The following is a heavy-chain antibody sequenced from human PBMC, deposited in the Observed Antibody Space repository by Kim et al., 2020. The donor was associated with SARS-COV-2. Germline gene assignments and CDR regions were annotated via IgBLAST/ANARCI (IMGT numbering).Heavy chain of an antibody. V-gene: IGHV7-4-1*02. CDR1: GYTFTSYA. D-gene: IGHD3-10*01. Sequence: ASVKVSCKASGYTFTSYAMNWVRQAPGQGLEWMGWINTNTGNPTYARGFTGRFVFSLDTSVSTAYLQISSLKAEDTAVYYCARVRMVRGGSYYYGMDVWGQGTTVTVSS. CDR2: INTNTGNP. J-gene: IGHJ6*02. CDR3: ARVRMVRGGSYYYGMDV.